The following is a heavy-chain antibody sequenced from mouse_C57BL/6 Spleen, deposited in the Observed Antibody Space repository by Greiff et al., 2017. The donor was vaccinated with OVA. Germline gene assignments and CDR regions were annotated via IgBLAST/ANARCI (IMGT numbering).Heavy chain of an antibody. V-gene: IGHV1-80*01. CDR2: IYPGDGDT. D-gene: IGHD1-1*01. Sequence: VQLQQSGAELVKPGASVKISCKASGYAFSSYWMNWVKQRPGKGLEWIGQIYPGDGDTNYNGKFKGKATLTADKSSSTAYMQLSSLTSEDSAVYFCARKAHYYGSSPWYFDVWGTGTTVTVSS. CDR3: ARKAHYYGSSPWYFDV. CDR1: GYAFSSYW. J-gene: IGHJ1*03.